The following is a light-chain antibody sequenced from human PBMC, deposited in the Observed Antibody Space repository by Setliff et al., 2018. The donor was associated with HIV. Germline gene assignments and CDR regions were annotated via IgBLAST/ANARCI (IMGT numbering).Light chain of an antibody. CDR1: SSNIGSNT. CDR3: QSYDSSLSGWV. J-gene: IGLJ3*02. CDR2: SDN. Sequence: QSVLTQPPLASGTPGQRVTISCSGSSSNIGSNTVNWYQHLPGLAPKFLIYSDNRRPAVVPDRFSGSKSGTSASLAISGLQSEDEADYYCQSYDSSLSGWVFGGGTKVTVL. V-gene: IGLV1-44*01.